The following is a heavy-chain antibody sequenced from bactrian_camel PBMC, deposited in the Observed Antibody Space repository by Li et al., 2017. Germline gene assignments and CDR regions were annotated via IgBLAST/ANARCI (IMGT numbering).Heavy chain of an antibody. CDR1: GFGFSGNY. V-gene: IGHV3-2*01. J-gene: IGHJ6*01. CDR3: ASVAFGYCGGGFCYSVDFGY. D-gene: IGHD2*01. Sequence: HVQLVESGGGLVQPGGSLRLSCAASGFGFSGNYVAWVRQAPGKGLQWVAWINSDGTTTYYADSVKGRFTISRENAKNTVYLQMNSLKSDDTGLYYCASVAFGYCGGGFCYSVDFGYWGQGTQVTVS. CDR2: INSDGTTT.